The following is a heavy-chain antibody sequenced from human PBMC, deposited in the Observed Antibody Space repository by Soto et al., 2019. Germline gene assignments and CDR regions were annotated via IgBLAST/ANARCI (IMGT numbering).Heavy chain of an antibody. CDR2: FNAGNGNT. CDR3: ARGERYYYDSSGYFGFDY. CDR1: GYTFTNYA. D-gene: IGHD3-22*01. Sequence: ASVKVSCKASGYTFTNYAMHWVRQAPGQRLEWMGWFNAGNGNTKYSQKFQGRVTFTRDTSASTAYMELSSLRSEDTAVYYCARGERYYYDSSGYFGFDYWGQGTLVTVSS. J-gene: IGHJ4*02. V-gene: IGHV1-3*01.